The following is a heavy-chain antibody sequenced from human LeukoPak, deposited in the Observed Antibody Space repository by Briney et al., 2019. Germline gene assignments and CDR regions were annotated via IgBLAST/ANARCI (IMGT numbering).Heavy chain of an antibody. CDR1: GGTFSSYA. D-gene: IGHD2-15*01. V-gene: IGHV1-69*04. Sequence: GASVKVSCKASGGTFSSYAISWVRQAPGQGLEWMGRIIPILGIANYAQKFQGRVTITADKSTSTAYMELSSLRSEDTAVYYCARDREYCSGGSCYEKRDYWGQGTLVTVSS. CDR3: ARDREYCSGGSCYEKRDY. CDR2: IIPILGIA. J-gene: IGHJ4*02.